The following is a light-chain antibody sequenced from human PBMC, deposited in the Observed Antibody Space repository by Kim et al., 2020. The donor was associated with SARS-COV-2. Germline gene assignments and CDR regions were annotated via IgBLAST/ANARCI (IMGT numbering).Light chain of an antibody. CDR3: QQYGGSAR. Sequence: LSPGETATLSCRASQSITTTYLAWYQQKPGQPPRLLIYGASSRATGIPDRFSGSGSGTDFTLTISRLEPEDFAVYYCQQYGGSARFGGGTKVDIK. CDR1: QSITTTY. V-gene: IGKV3-20*01. J-gene: IGKJ4*01. CDR2: GAS.